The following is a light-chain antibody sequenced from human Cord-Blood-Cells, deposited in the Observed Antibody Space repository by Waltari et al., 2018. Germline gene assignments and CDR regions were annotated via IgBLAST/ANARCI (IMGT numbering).Light chain of an antibody. CDR3: SSYTSSSTLYV. CDR2: DVS. CDR1: SSDVGGYNY. Sequence: QSALTQPASVSGSPVQSITISCTGTSSDVGGYNYVSWYQQHPGKAPTLMIYDVSNRPSVVSNRFSGSKSGNTASLTISGLQAEDEADYYCSSYTSSSTLYVFGTGTKVTVL. V-gene: IGLV2-14*01. J-gene: IGLJ1*01.